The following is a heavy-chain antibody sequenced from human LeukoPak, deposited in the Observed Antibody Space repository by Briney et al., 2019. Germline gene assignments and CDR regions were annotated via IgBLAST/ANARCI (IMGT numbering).Heavy chain of an antibody. D-gene: IGHD5-18*01. CDR1: GXSFTSYW. CDR2: IYPGDSDT. CDR3: ARHKTAMAPYY. J-gene: IGHJ4*02. V-gene: IGHV5-51*01. Sequence: GESLKISFKGSGXSFTSYWIGWVRQMPGKGLEWMGIIYPGDSDTRYSPSFQGQVTISADKSISTAYLQWSSLKASDTAMYYCARHKTAMAPYYWGQGTLVTVSS.